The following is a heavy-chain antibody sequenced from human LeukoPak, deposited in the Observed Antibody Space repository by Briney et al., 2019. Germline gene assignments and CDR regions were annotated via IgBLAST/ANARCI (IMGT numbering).Heavy chain of an antibody. J-gene: IGHJ4*02. CDR1: GFTFSSYV. V-gene: IGHV3-23*01. CDR3: AKGSSTTVTTKGGPRRSFDY. CDR2: ISGSGGTT. D-gene: IGHD4-17*01. Sequence: PGGSLRLSCAASGFTFSSYVMSWVRQAPGKGLDWVSVISGSGGTTYYADSVKGRFTISRDNSKNTLYLQMNSLRAEDTAIYYCAKGSSTTVTTKGGPRRSFDYWGLGTLVTVSS.